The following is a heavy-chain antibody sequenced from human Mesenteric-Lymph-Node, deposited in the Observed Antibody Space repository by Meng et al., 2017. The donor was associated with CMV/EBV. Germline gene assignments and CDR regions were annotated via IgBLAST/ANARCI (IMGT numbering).Heavy chain of an antibody. J-gene: IGHJ6*02. V-gene: IGHV3-53*05. CDR3: ARDTYIVVVPAAMEYYYYGMDV. CDR1: DFTVSSHY. D-gene: IGHD2-2*01. CDR2: VSGGGRI. Sequence: GESLKISCAAFDFTVSSHYMSWVRQAPGKGLEWVSFVSGGGRIHYADSVKGRFIISRDNSKNTLYLQMNSLRPEDTAVYYCARDTYIVVVPAAMEYYYYGMDVWGQGTTVTVSS.